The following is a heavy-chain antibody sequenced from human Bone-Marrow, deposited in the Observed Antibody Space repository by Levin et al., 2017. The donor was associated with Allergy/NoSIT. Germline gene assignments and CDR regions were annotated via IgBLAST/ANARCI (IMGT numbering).Heavy chain of an antibody. CDR3: ARDPDPYYYGSGSYWIY. J-gene: IGHJ4*02. CDR2: ISYDGSNK. Sequence: QAGGSLRLSCAASGFTFSSYAMHWVRQAPGKGLEWVAVISYDGSNKYYADSVKGRFTISRDNSKNTLYLQMNSLRAEDTAVYYCARDPDPYYYGSGSYWIYWGQGTLVTVSS. V-gene: IGHV3-30-3*01. D-gene: IGHD3-10*01. CDR1: GFTFSSYA.